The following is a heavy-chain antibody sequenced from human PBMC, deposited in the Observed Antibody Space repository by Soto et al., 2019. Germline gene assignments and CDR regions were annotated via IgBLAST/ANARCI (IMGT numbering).Heavy chain of an antibody. V-gene: IGHV1-69*01. CDR3: ARDLSYGDYNQGFDY. J-gene: IGHJ4*02. CDR1: GGTFSSYA. CDR2: IIPIFGKA. D-gene: IGHD4-17*01. Sequence: QVQLVQSGAEVKKPGSSVKVSCKASGGTFSSYAISWVRQAPGQGLEWMGGIIPIFGKANYAQKFQGRVTITADESTSTAYMELSSLRSEDTAVYYCARDLSYGDYNQGFDYWGQGTLVTVSS.